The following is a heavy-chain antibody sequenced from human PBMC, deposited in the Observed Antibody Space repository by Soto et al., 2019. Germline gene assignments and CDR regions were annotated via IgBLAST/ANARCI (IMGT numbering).Heavy chain of an antibody. CDR3: ARNDKSGLDY. J-gene: IGHJ4*02. CDR1: GYIFTTYD. V-gene: IGHV1-46*01. Sequence: ASLKGSCKASGYIFTTYDMHWVRQAPGQGLEWMGMINPSGGSTSYAQKLQGILTKTRDTSTTTGYMELSSRRSEDTAEYYCARNDKSGLDYWGQGTLVTVSS. D-gene: IGHD1-1*01. CDR2: INPSGGST.